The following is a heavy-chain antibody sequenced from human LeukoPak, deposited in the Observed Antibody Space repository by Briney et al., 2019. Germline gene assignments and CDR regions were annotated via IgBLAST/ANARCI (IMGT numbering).Heavy chain of an antibody. J-gene: IGHJ6*04. V-gene: IGHV3-7*03. CDR1: GFTFSSYW. D-gene: IGHD2-2*01. CDR2: IKQDGSEK. Sequence: PGGSLRLSCAASGFTFSSYWMSWVRQAPGKGLGVVANIKQDGSEKYYVDSVKGRFTISRDNAKNSLYLQMNSLRAEDTAVYYCARKGYCSSTSCSNYYYYGMDVWGKGTTVTVSS. CDR3: ARKGYCSSTSCSNYYYYGMDV.